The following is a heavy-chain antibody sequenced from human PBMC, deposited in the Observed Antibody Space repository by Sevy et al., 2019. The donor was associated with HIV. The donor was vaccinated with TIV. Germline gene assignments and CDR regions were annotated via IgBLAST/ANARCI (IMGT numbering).Heavy chain of an antibody. V-gene: IGHV3-74*01. J-gene: IGHJ4*02. CDR3: ARGAAAGTFDY. D-gene: IGHD6-13*01. Sequence: GGSLRLSCAASGFTLSSYWMHWVRQAPGKGLVWVSRVNSDGSSTSYAHSVKGRFTISRANAKDTLYLQMNSLRAEDTAVYYCARGAAAGTFDYWGQGTLVTVSS. CDR1: GFTLSSYW. CDR2: VNSDGSST.